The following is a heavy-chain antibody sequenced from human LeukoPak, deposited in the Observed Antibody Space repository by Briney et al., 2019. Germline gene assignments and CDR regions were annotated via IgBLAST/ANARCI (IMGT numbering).Heavy chain of an antibody. Sequence: SVKVSCKASGGTFSNYAISWVRQAPGQGLEWMGRIIPFLDIADYAQKFQGRVTMTEDTSTDTAYMELSSLRSEDTAVYYCATQQLVKSPKSNWFDPWGQGTLVTVSS. CDR2: IIPFLDIA. J-gene: IGHJ5*02. D-gene: IGHD6-13*01. CDR1: GGTFSNYA. CDR3: ATQQLVKSPKSNWFDP. V-gene: IGHV1-69*04.